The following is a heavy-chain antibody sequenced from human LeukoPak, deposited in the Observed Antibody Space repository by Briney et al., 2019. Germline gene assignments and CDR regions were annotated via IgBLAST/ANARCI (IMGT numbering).Heavy chain of an antibody. Sequence: GASVKVSCKVSGYSLNTLPIHWVRQASGKGLEWMGHVDSEDGETKYAQRFQGRVTMTEDTSTDTAYMELSSLTSEDTAVYYCATDFRAGVIYAFDFWGQGTMVAVSS. CDR1: GYSLNTLP. V-gene: IGHV1-24*01. CDR2: VDSEDGET. D-gene: IGHD3-22*01. J-gene: IGHJ3*01. CDR3: ATDFRAGVIYAFDF.